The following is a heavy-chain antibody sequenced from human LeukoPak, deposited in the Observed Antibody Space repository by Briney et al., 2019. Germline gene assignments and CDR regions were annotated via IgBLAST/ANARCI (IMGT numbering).Heavy chain of an antibody. CDR1: GYSISSGYY. V-gene: IGHV4-38-2*02. D-gene: IGHD3-10*01. J-gene: IGHJ5*02. Sequence: SETLSLTCTVSGYSISSGYYWGWIRQPPGKGLEWIGSIYHSGSTYYNPSLKSRVTISVDTSKNQFSLKLSSVTAADTAVYYCARHGITMVRGPGRFDPWGQGTLVTVSS. CDR2: IYHSGST. CDR3: ARHGITMVRGPGRFDP.